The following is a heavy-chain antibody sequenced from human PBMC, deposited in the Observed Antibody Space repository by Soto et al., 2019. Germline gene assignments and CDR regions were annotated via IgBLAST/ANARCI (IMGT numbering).Heavy chain of an antibody. CDR1: GFTFTRST. CDR3: AAVIPPSGYSGSLGLIDY. J-gene: IGHJ4*02. V-gene: IGHV1-58*02. Sequence: GASVKVSCKASGFTFTRSTMQWVRQARGQRLEWIGWIVVGSGKTNYAQKFQERVTITRDMSTSTVYMELSSLGSEDTAMYYCAAVIPPSGYSGSLGLIDYWGPEPLVTVSS. CDR2: IVVGSGKT. D-gene: IGHD5-12*01.